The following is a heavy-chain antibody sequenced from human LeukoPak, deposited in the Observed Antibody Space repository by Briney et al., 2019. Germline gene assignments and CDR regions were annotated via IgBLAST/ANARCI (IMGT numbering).Heavy chain of an antibody. Sequence: PGGSLRLSCAASGFTFSSYSMNWVRQAPGKGLEWVPSISSSSSYIYYADSVKGRFTISRDNAKNSLYLQMNSLRAEDTAVYYCARDLGRYCSSTSCYPFDYWGQGTLVTVSS. CDR1: GFTFSSYS. V-gene: IGHV3-21*01. J-gene: IGHJ4*02. CDR2: ISSSSSYI. CDR3: ARDLGRYCSSTSCYPFDY. D-gene: IGHD2-2*01.